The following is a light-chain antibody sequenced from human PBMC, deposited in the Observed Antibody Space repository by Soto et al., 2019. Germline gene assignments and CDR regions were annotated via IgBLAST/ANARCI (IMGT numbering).Light chain of an antibody. CDR1: QDINNF. V-gene: IGKV1-33*01. CDR2: HTS. J-gene: IGKJ2*01. CDR3: QQYETLPYT. Sequence: EIQMTQSPSSLPASVGDRVTIACQASQDINNFLNWYQQKPGEAPKLLILHTSNLEAGVPSRFSGSGSGTSFTLTITSLQPEDFATYYCQQYETLPYTFAPGTKVDIK.